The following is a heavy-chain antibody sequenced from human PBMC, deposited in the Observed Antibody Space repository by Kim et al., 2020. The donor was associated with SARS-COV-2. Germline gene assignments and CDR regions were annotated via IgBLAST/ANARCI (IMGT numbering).Heavy chain of an antibody. CDR2: IYYSGST. V-gene: IGHV4-31*03. D-gene: IGHD5-12*01. J-gene: IGHJ4*02. CDR3: ARNRVASHTYYFDY. Sequence: SETLSLTCTVSGGSISSGGYYWSWIRQHPGKGLEWIGYIYYSGSTYYNPSLKSRVTISVDTSKNQFSLKLSSVTAADTAVYYCARNRVASHTYYFDYWGQGTLVTVSS. CDR1: GGSISSGGYY.